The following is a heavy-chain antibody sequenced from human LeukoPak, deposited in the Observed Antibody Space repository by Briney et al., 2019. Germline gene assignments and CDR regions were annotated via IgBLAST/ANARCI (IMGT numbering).Heavy chain of an antibody. CDR1: GGTFNNSA. D-gene: IGHD5-24*01. CDR2: IMPLFGTA. V-gene: IGHV1-69*05. J-gene: IGHJ6*03. Sequence: GSSVKVSCKTSGGTFNNSAISWVRQAPGQGLEWLGGIMPLFGTAGYAQKFQGRVTITKDESTRTVYLELTSLTSDDTAVYYCASVRVEMATSYYYYYYMDVWGKGTTVTVSS. CDR3: ASVRVEMATSYYYYYYMDV.